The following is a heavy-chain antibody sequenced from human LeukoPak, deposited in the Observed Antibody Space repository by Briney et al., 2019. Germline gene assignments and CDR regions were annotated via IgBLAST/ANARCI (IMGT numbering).Heavy chain of an antibody. J-gene: IGHJ4*02. Sequence: SSVKVSFKCSAGTFSSYSISWVRQAPGQALEWMGRIIPIFGTANYAQKFQGRVTITTDESTSTAYMELSSLRSEDTAVYYCATPRNYDILTRFFYFDYWGQGSLVTVSS. V-gene: IGHV1-69*05. CDR2: IIPIFGTA. CDR3: ATPRNYDILTRFFYFDY. CDR1: AGTFSSYS. D-gene: IGHD3-9*01.